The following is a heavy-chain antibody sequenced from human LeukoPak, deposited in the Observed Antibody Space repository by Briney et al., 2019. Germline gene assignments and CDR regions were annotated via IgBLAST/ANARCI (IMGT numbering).Heavy chain of an antibody. J-gene: IGHJ4*02. Sequence: QPGGSLRLSCAASGFTFSSYAMSWVRQAPGKGLEGVSAISGSGGSTYYADSAKGRFTISRDNSKNTLYLQMNSLRAEDTAVYYCAKVIQLWLTGVDYWGQGTLVTVSS. CDR3: AKVIQLWLTGVDY. CDR1: GFTFSSYA. V-gene: IGHV3-23*01. CDR2: ISGSGGST. D-gene: IGHD5-18*01.